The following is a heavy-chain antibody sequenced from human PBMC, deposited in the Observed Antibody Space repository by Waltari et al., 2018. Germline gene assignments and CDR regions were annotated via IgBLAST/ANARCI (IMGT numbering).Heavy chain of an antibody. CDR1: GYSFTNYW. J-gene: IGHJ4*02. V-gene: IGHV5-51*01. CDR3: ARLRASYCTKGVCYRGYDY. Sequence: EVQLVQSGAEVKKPGESLRISCKGSGYSFTNYWIGWVRQVPGKGLEWMGNIYPGGSDTRYSPSFQGQVTISADKSISTADLQWNSLKASDTAMYYCARLRASYCTKGVCYRGYDYWGQGTLVTVSS. D-gene: IGHD2-8*01. CDR2: IYPGGSDT.